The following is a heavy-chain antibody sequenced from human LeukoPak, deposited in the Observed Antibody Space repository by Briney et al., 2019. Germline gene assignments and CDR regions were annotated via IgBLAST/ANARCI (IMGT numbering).Heavy chain of an antibody. V-gene: IGHV4-59*05. CDR3: ARYSSGWYYFDY. CDR2: IYYSGST. Sequence: SGTLSLTCTVSGGSISSFYWSWIRQSPGKGLEWIGSIYYSGSTYNNPSLKSRVTISVDTSKNQFSLKLSSVTAADTAVYYCARYSSGWYYFDYWGQGTLVTVSS. CDR1: GGSISSFY. D-gene: IGHD6-19*01. J-gene: IGHJ4*02.